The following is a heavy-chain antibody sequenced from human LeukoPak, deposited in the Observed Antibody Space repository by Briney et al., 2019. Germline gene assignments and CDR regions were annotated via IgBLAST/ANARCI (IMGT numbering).Heavy chain of an antibody. CDR2: INPNSGGT. Sequence: ASVKVSCKASGYTFTGYYMHWVRQAPGQGLEWMGRINPNSGGTNYAQKFQGRVTMTRDTSIITAYMELSRLRSDDTAVYYCARDFIQYSSSWYTGRRGGDTKHPLDYWGQGTLVTVSS. D-gene: IGHD6-13*01. V-gene: IGHV1-2*02. CDR3: ARDFIQYSSSWYTGRRGGDTKHPLDY. CDR1: GYTFTGYY. J-gene: IGHJ4*02.